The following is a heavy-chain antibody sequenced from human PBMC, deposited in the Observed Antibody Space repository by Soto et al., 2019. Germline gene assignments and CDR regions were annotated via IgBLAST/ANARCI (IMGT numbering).Heavy chain of an antibody. J-gene: IGHJ5*02. V-gene: IGHV5-10-1*01. CDR1: GYRFTSYW. Sequence: PGECLKSSWRGSGYRFTSYWISWVRQMPGKGLEWMGRIDPSDSYTNYSPSFQGHVTISADKSISTAYLQWSSLKASDTAMYYCARGGDIVATMHGWFDPWGQGTLVTVSS. CDR3: ARGGDIVATMHGWFDP. CDR2: IDPSDSYT. D-gene: IGHD5-12*01.